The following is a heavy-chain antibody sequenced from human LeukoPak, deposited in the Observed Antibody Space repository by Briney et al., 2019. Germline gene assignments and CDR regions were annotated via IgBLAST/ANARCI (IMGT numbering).Heavy chain of an antibody. CDR1: GFSFSTSD. CDR3: ARRELLGYSYGLRTFNI. D-gene: IGHD5-18*01. V-gene: IGHV3-23*01. CDR2: TISSGDSS. Sequence: GGSLRLSCVATGFSFSTSDMSWVRQAPEKGLEWVASTISSGDSSQYADSVKGRFTISRDNSKNTLYLQMNSLRAEDTAVYYCARRELLGYSYGLRTFNIWGQGTTVTVSS. J-gene: IGHJ3*02.